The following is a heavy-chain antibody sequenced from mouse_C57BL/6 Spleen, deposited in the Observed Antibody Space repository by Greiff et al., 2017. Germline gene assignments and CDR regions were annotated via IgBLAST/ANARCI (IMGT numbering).Heavy chain of an antibody. Sequence: EVQLQESGGDLVKPGGSLKISCAASGFTFSSYGMTWVRQTPDKRLEWVATISSGGSYTYYPDSVKGRFTISRDTARNTLYLQISILNADATALYYCARHENSYKDFDVWGTGTTVTVSS. CDR2: ISSGGSYT. CDR3: ARHENSYKDFDV. CDR1: GFTFSSYG. D-gene: IGHD5-2*01. V-gene: IGHV5-6*01. J-gene: IGHJ1*03.